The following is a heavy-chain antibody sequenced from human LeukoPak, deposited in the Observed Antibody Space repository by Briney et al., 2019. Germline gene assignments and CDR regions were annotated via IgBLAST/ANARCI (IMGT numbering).Heavy chain of an antibody. CDR1: GFTFSSYG. CDR2: ISGGGGNT. CDR3: AKGMGSWYYYYYYTDV. D-gene: IGHD3-10*01. J-gene: IGHJ6*03. V-gene: IGHV3-23*01. Sequence: GGTLRLSCAASGFTFSSYGMSWVRQAPGKGLEWVSAISGGGGNTYYADSVKGRFTISRDNSKNTLYLQMNSLRAEDTAVYYCAKGMGSWYYYYYYTDVWGKGTTVTVSS.